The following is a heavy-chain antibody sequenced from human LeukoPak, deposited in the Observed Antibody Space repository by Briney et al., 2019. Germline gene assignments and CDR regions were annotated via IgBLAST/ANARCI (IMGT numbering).Heavy chain of an antibody. D-gene: IGHD3-9*01. CDR2: INPNSGGT. CDR1: GYNFAGFY. J-gene: IGHJ4*02. Sequence: ASVKVSCKASGYNFAGFYMHWVRQAPGHGLEWIGWINPNSGGTNYAQTFKGRVTVTSDTTMSTAYMELTRLTSDDSAMYYCARSKNDVLTGSPDYWGQGTLVTVSS. V-gene: IGHV1-2*02. CDR3: ARSKNDVLTGSPDY.